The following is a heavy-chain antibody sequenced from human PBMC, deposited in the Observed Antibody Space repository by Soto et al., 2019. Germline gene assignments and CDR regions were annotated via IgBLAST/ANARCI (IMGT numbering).Heavy chain of an antibody. CDR3: AIGSTLTTF. V-gene: IGHV3-21*01. CDR2: ISSGSSYI. CDR1: GFTFISYI. J-gene: IGHJ4*02. Sequence: GSVSPSRPASGFTFISYIMTWVRQAPGKGLGWVSTISSGSSYIFYADSVKGRFTISRDDANNALSLQMNSLRADDTAVYYCAIGSTLTTFWGQGALGTVSP. D-gene: IGHD4-17*01.